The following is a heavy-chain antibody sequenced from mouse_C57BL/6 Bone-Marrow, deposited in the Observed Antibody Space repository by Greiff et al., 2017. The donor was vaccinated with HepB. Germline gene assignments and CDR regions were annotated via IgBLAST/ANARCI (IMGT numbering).Heavy chain of an antibody. Sequence: EVKVVESGGGLVQPGGSLSLSCAASGFTFTDYYMSWVRQPPGKALEWLGFIRNKANGYTTEYSASVKGRFTISRDNSQSILHLQMNALRAEDSATYYCARYRLRHYFDYWGQGTTLTVSS. CDR2: IRNKANGYTT. V-gene: IGHV7-3*01. CDR1: GFTFTDYY. D-gene: IGHD1-2*01. J-gene: IGHJ2*01. CDR3: ARYRLRHYFDY.